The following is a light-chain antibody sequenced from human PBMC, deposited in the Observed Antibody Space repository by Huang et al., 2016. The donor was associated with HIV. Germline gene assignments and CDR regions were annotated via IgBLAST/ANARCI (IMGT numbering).Light chain of an antibody. CDR3: QQYGSPTGLT. V-gene: IGKV3-20*01. CDR1: QGVSSSY. CDR2: GAA. Sequence: IVLTQSPGPLSLSPGERATRSCMASQGVSSSYLAGYQQQPGEAPGLLIDGAASGATGVPDRFSGSGSGTDFTLIISRLEPEDFAVYYCQQYGSPTGLTFGGGTKVDIK. J-gene: IGKJ4*01.